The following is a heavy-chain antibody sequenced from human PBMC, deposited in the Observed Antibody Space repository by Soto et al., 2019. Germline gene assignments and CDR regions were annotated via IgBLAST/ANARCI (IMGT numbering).Heavy chain of an antibody. D-gene: IGHD1-7*01. CDR2: IDWEEEK. Sequence: SGPTLVNPKQTLILTCAFSGFSLSRKGMSVSWIRQPPGKALEFLALIDWEEEKFSSPSLRTRLTVSKDTSKSQVVLTLTNVDPVDTATYYCTRSTNWYYEYYFDYWGQGTLVTVSS. J-gene: IGHJ4*02. V-gene: IGHV2-70*01. CDR1: GFSLSRKGMS. CDR3: TRSTNWYYEYYFDY.